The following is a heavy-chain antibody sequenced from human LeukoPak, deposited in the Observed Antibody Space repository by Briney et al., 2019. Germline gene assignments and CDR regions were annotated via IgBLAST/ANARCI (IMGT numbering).Heavy chain of an antibody. D-gene: IGHD2-15*01. CDR3: AMGVVVAATPYGMDV. V-gene: IGHV1-69*13. J-gene: IGHJ6*02. CDR1: GGTFSIYA. CDR2: IIPIFGTA. Sequence: SVKVSCKASGGTFSIYAISWVRQAPGQGLEWMGGIIPIFGTANYAQKFQGRVTITADESTSTAYMELSSLRSEDTAVYYCAMGVVVAATPYGMDVWGQGTTVTVSS.